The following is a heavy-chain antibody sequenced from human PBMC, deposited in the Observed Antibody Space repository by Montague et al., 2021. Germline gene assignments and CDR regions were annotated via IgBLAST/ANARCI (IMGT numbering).Heavy chain of an antibody. CDR3: ARSGGYCSGGRCDTFDY. V-gene: IGHV4-31*03. D-gene: IGHD2-15*01. Sequence: TLSLTCSVSGGSISSGGFYWSWIRQHPGEGPEWIGSIYDSGSTNYNPSLKSRLTLSRDTSKNQVSLRLTSVTAAETAVYYCARSGGYCSGGRCDTFDYWGQGTLVTVSS. J-gene: IGHJ4*02. CDR2: IYDSGST. CDR1: GGSISSGGFY.